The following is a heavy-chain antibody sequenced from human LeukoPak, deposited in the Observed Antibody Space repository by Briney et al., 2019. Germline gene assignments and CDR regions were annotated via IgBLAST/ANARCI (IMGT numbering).Heavy chain of an antibody. D-gene: IGHD6-19*01. CDR1: GGSISSGNYC. CDR3: ARAKKTSGWSLGY. V-gene: IGHV4-31*03. Sequence: PSETLSLTCTVSGGSISSGNYCWSWIRQHPGKGLEWIGCISYSGSTYNNPSLKSRVTISVDTSKNQFSLKLSSVTAADTAAYYCARAKKTSGWSLGYWGQGTLVTVSS. CDR2: ISYSGST. J-gene: IGHJ4*02.